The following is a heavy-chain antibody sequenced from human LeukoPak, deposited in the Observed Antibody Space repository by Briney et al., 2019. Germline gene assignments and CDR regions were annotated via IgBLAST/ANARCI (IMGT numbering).Heavy chain of an antibody. J-gene: IGHJ4*02. CDR1: GFTVSSKY. Sequence: PGGSLRLSCAASGFTVSSKYMNWVRQAPGKGLEWVSVIESGGSTYYADSVKGRFTVSRDNFQNTLYLQMGSLRAEDTAVYYCARFSGRNWGQGTLVTVSS. CDR2: IESGGST. CDR3: ARFSGRN. D-gene: IGHD2-15*01. V-gene: IGHV3-53*01.